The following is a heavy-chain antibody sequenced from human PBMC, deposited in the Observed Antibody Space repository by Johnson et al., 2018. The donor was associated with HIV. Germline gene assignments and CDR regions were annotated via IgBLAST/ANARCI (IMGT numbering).Heavy chain of an antibody. Sequence: VQLVESGGGVVQPGGSLRLSCAASGFTFSSSAMSWVRQAPGNGLEWVSAISGSGRTIYYADSVKGRFTISRDNAKNSLYLQMNSLRAEDTAVYYCARGGVGDVFDIWGQGTMVTVSS. CDR3: ARGGVGDVFDI. D-gene: IGHD1-26*01. J-gene: IGHJ3*02. V-gene: IGHV3-23*04. CDR2: ISGSGRTI. CDR1: GFTFSSSA.